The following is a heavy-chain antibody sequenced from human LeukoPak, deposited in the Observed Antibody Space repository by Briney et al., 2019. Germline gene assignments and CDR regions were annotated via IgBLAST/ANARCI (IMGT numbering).Heavy chain of an antibody. CDR3: AREGAHYDILTGYYSGYFDY. D-gene: IGHD3-9*01. CDR2: INPSGGST. V-gene: IGHV1-46*01. Sequence: GASVKVSCKASGYTLTSYYMHWVRQAPGQGLEWMGIINPSGGSTSYAQKFQGRVTMTRDTSTSTVYMELSSLRSEDTAVYYCAREGAHYDILTGYYSGYFDYWGQGTLVTVSS. CDR1: GYTLTSYY. J-gene: IGHJ4*02.